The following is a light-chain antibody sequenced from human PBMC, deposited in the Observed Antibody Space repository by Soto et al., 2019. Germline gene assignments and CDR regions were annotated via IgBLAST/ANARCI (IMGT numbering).Light chain of an antibody. CDR1: SGHSSYI. J-gene: IGLJ1*01. CDR2: LEGSGSY. CDR3: ETWDSNPHV. V-gene: IGLV4-60*03. Sequence: QPVLTQSSSASASLGSSVKLTCTLSSGHSSYIIAWHQQQPGKAPRYLMKLEGSGSYNKGSGVPDRFSGSSSGDDRYLTISNLQSEDEADYYCETWDSNPHVFGTGTKLTVL.